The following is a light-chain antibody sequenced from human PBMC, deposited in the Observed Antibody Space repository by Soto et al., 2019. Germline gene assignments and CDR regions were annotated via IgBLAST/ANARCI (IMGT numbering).Light chain of an antibody. Sequence: DIVMTQSPDSLAVSLGERATINCTSSQSFLYSSNHKNYIAWYQQKPGQPPKLLINWAYTREAGVPDRCSGSVAGTAFTLTISSLQAEDVSVYNCQQYYSTHPYTFGQGTKLEI. CDR3: QQYYSTHPYT. J-gene: IGKJ2*01. V-gene: IGKV4-1*01. CDR2: WAY. CDR1: QSFLYSSNHKNY.